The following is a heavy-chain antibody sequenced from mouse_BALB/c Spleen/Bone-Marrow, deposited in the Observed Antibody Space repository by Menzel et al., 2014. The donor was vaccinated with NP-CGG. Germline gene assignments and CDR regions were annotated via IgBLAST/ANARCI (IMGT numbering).Heavy chain of an antibody. D-gene: IGHD1-1*01. CDR1: GFDFSRYW. J-gene: IGHJ3*01. Sequence: EVKVVESGGGLVQPGGSLKLSCAASGFDFSRYWMSWVRQAPGKGLEWIGEINPDSSTINYTPSLKDKFIISRDNAKNTLYLQMSKVRSEDTALYYCERLSYYGRFAFWGQETLVTVSA. CDR3: ERLSYYGRFAF. V-gene: IGHV4-1*02. CDR2: INPDSSTI.